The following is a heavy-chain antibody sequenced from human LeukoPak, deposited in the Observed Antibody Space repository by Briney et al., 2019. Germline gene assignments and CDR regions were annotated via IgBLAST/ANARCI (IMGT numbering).Heavy chain of an antibody. D-gene: IGHD3-10*01. CDR3: ARGLKGVTMVRGETLNWFDP. CDR2: INHSGST. Sequence: SETLSLTCAVYGGSFSGYYWSWIRQPPGKGLEWIGGINHSGSTNYNPSLKSRVTISVDTSKNQFSLKLSSVTAADTAVYYCARGLKGVTMVRGETLNWFDPWGQGTLVTVSS. CDR1: GGSFSGYY. V-gene: IGHV4-34*01. J-gene: IGHJ5*02.